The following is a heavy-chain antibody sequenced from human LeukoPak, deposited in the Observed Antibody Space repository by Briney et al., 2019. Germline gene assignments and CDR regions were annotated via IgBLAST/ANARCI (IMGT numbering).Heavy chain of an antibody. CDR1: GYTFTSYH. CDR2: INPSGGSP. V-gene: IGHV1-46*01. CDR3: ARGTTDYYMDV. D-gene: IGHD1-1*01. J-gene: IGHJ6*03. Sequence: ASVKVSCKASGYTFTSYHMHWVRQAPGQGLEWMGIINPSGGSPTYAQKFQGRVTMTRDMSTSTVYMEPSSLRSDDTAVYYCARGTTDYYMDVWGKGTTVTVSS.